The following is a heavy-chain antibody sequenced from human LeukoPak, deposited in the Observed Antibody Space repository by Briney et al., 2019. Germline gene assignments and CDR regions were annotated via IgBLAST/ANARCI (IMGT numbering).Heavy chain of an antibody. CDR3: AWDSSGYYSCDY. CDR2: IYSGGST. D-gene: IGHD3-22*01. Sequence: GSLRLSCAASGFTVSSNYMNWVRQAPGTGLEWVSVIYSGGSTYYADSVRGRFTISRDNSKNTLYLQMNSLRAEDTAVYYCAWDSSGYYSCDYWGQGTLVTVSS. J-gene: IGHJ4*02. V-gene: IGHV3-53*01. CDR1: GFTVSSNY.